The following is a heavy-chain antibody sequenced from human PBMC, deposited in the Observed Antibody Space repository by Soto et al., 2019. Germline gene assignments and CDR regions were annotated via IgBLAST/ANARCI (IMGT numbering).Heavy chain of an antibody. CDR2: IYSGGST. V-gene: IGHV3-53*04. D-gene: IGHD3-9*01. J-gene: IGHJ3*02. CDR1: GFTVSSNY. CDR3: ARILWYYDILTGHDAFDI. Sequence: EVQLVESGGGLVQPGGSLRLSCAASGFTVSSNYMSWVRQAPGKGLEWVSVIYSGGSTYYADSVKGRFTISRHNSKNTLYLQMNSLRAEDTAVYYCARILWYYDILTGHDAFDIWGQGTMVTVSS.